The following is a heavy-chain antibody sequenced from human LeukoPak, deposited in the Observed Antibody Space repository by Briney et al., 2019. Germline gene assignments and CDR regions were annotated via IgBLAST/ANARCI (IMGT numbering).Heavy chain of an antibody. CDR1: GGSFSRYG. J-gene: IGHJ3*02. CDR2: IIPIFGTA. D-gene: IGHD3-10*01. CDR3: ARGVYGSGNAFDI. V-gene: IGHV1-69*01. Sequence: SVKVSCKASGGSFSRYGFSWVRQAPGQGLEWMGGIIPIFGTANYAQKFQGRVTITADGSTSTAYMELSSLRSEDTAVYYCARGVYGSGNAFDIWGQGTLVTVSS.